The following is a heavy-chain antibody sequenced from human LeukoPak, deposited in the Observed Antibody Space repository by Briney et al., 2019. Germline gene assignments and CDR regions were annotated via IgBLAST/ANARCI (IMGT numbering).Heavy chain of an antibody. V-gene: IGHV3-21*01. Sequence: GGSLRLSCAASGFTFSSYSMNWVRQAPGKGLEWVSSISSSSSYIYYADSVKGRFTISRDNAKNSLYLQMNSLRAEDTAVYYCARDRGRDGYNPFDYWGQGTLVTVSS. D-gene: IGHD5-24*01. J-gene: IGHJ4*02. CDR1: GFTFSSYS. CDR3: ARDRGRDGYNPFDY. CDR2: ISSSSSYI.